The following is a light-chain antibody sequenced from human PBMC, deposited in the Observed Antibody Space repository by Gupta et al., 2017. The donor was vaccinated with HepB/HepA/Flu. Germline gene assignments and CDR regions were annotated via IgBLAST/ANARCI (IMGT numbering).Light chain of an antibody. CDR1: SSNIAAGYD. CDR3: QSYDTNPSGGV. Sequence: QSVLTQPPSVAGAPGQRVTISCTGISSNIAAGYDVYWYQQLPGTAPKLLNYLNINRPSGVPDRFFCSKAGASAFMVIAGLQAEDAADYYRQSYDTNPSGGVFGGGTKLTVL. V-gene: IGLV1-40*03. J-gene: IGLJ3*02. CDR2: LNI.